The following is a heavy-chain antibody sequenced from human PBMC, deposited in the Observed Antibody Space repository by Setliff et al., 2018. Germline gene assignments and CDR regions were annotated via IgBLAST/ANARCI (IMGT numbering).Heavy chain of an antibody. V-gene: IGHV3-72*01. Sequence: PGGSLRLSCAASGFTFSDHYMDWVRQAPGKGLEWVGRSRNKGNSYSTEYAASVKGRFTISRDESQNTVFLQVNSLRPEDSAVYYCAKEDYSDSSGYYYETPWFDPWGQGTLVTGSS. J-gene: IGHJ5*02. CDR3: AKEDYSDSSGYYYETPWFDP. D-gene: IGHD3-22*01. CDR2: SRNKGNSYST. CDR1: GFTFSDHY.